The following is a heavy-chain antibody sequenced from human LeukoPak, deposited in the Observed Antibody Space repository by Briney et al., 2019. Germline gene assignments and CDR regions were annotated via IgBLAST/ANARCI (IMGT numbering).Heavy chain of an antibody. J-gene: IGHJ6*02. CDR2: INHSGST. Sequence: SETLSLTCAVYGGSFSGYYWSWIRQPPGNGLEWIGEINHSGSTNYNPSLKSRVTISVDTSKNQFSLKLSSVTAADTAVYYCARASPRHYYHGMDVWGQGTTVTVSS. CDR3: ARASPRHYYHGMDV. V-gene: IGHV4-34*01. CDR1: GGSFSGYY.